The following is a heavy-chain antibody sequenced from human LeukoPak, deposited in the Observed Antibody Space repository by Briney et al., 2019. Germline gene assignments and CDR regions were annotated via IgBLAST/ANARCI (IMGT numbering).Heavy chain of an antibody. V-gene: IGHV3-48*04. CDR1: GFTFSSYT. CDR2: IDSSSSII. Sequence: GGSLRLSCVASGFTFSSYTMNWVRQAPGKGLEWVSHIDSSSSIIYYADSVKGRFTISRDNAKNSLYLQMNSLRAEDTAVYYCAELGITMIGGVWGKGTTVTISS. CDR3: AELGITMIGGV. D-gene: IGHD3-10*02. J-gene: IGHJ6*04.